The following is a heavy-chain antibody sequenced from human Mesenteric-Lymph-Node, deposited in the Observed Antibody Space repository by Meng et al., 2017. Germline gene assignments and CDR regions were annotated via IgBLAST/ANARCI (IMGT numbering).Heavy chain of an antibody. CDR1: GFTFSSYA. V-gene: IGHV3-23*01. J-gene: IGHJ4*02. CDR3: AKDHCSSTSCYFDN. CDR2: ISGSGGST. D-gene: IGHD2-2*01. Sequence: LSLTCAASGFTFSSYAMSWVRQAPGKGLEWVSAISGSGGSTYYADSVKGRFTISRDNSKNTLYLQMNSLRAEDTAVYYCAKDHCSSTSCYFDNWGQGTLVTVSS.